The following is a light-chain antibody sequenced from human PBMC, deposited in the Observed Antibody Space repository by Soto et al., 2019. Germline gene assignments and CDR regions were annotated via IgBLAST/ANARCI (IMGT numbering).Light chain of an antibody. CDR1: QSVTTF. V-gene: IGKV3-11*01. Sequence: EIVLTQSPATLSLSPGERATLSCRASQSVTTFLAWYQQKPGQAPRLLIYDASNRATGTPARFSGSGSGTDFSPTISSLEPEDFAVYYCQERTNWPLTFGGGTKVEIK. CDR2: DAS. J-gene: IGKJ4*01. CDR3: QERTNWPLT.